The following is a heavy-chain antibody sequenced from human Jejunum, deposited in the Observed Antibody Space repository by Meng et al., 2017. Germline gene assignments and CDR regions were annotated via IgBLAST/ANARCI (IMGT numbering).Heavy chain of an antibody. D-gene: IGHD2-21*01. Sequence: QVQSQGSGPGLVKPSGTLSLTCSGSGGFIPCTKWWSWVRKPPGKGLEWIGEVFHSGTPNYNPSLMSRLTMSVDKSKNQFSPNLTSVTAADTAVYYCASRPVGIRTYYFDCWGQGTLVTVSS. CDR3: ASRPVGIRTYYFDC. V-gene: IGHV4-4*02. CDR2: VFHSGTP. J-gene: IGHJ4*02. CDR1: GGFIPCTKW.